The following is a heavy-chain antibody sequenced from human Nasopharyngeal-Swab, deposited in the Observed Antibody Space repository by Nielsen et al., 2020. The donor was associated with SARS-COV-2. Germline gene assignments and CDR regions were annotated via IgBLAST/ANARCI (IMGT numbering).Heavy chain of an antibody. V-gene: IGHV3-53*01. CDR3: ARGGGDAYNPIDF. D-gene: IGHD5-24*01. J-gene: IGHJ4*02. CDR2: LYSGGNT. CDR1: GFIVSNTY. Sequence: GESLKISCAASGFIVSNTYMSWVRQAPGKGLEWVSLLYSGGNTYYTDSVKGRFTVSRDKSKNTLYLQMNSLRADDTAVYFCARGGGDAYNPIDFWGQGTLVTVSS.